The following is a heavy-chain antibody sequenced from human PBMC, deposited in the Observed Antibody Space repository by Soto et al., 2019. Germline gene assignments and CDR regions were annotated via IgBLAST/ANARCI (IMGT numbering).Heavy chain of an antibody. Sequence: PSETLSLTCTVSGGSISSYFYIWVRQPPGKGLEWIGSVYYTGTTDYNPSLKSRVTISVDTSKTPFSLNLRSVTAADTAVYYCARDLAAVPRAFDYWGRGTLVTVSS. CDR2: VYYTGTT. CDR3: ARDLAAVPRAFDY. J-gene: IGHJ4*02. CDR1: GGSISSYF. D-gene: IGHD6-13*01. V-gene: IGHV4-59*01.